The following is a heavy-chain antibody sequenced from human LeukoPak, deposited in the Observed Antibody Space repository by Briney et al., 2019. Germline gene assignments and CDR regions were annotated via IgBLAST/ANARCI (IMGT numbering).Heavy chain of an antibody. J-gene: IGHJ4*02. Sequence: PGGSLRLSCAASGFTFTKYWMSWVRQAPGKGLEWVANIKEDGTERYYVDSVKGRFTISRDNAKNSLYLQMNSLRAGDTAVYYCARRGFRSTICFFDYRGQVTLVTVSS. D-gene: IGHD2-2*01. CDR2: IKEDGTER. CDR1: GFTFTKYW. CDR3: ARRGFRSTICFFDY. V-gene: IGHV3-7*01.